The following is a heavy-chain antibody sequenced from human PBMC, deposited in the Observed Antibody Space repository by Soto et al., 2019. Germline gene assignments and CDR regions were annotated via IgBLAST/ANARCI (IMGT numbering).Heavy chain of an antibody. CDR2: IYYSGST. V-gene: IGHV4-59*12. D-gene: IGHD2-2*03. CDR3: ARVEKSGFWY. J-gene: IGHJ4*02. Sequence: SETLSLTCTVSGGSISSYYWSWIRQPPGKGLEWIGYIYYSGSTNYNPSLKSRVTISVDTSKNQFSLKLSSVTAADTAVYYCARVEKSGFWYWGQGTLVTVSS. CDR1: GGSISSYY.